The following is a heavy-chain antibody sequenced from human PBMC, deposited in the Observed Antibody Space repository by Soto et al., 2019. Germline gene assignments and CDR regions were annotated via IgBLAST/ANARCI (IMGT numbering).Heavy chain of an antibody. J-gene: IGHJ4*02. CDR2: ISATGGST. Sequence: EVQLMESGGGLVQPGGSLRLSCAASGFTFDNYAMNWVRQAPGKGLEWVSGISATGGSTYYAASVRGRFGISRDNDKNTLELQMNSLRAEDTAVYYCARSLDVFLWLGELLSLGLASWGQGTLVTASS. CDR1: GFTFDNYA. CDR3: ARSLDVFLWLGELLSLGLAS. D-gene: IGHD3-10*01. V-gene: IGHV3-23*01.